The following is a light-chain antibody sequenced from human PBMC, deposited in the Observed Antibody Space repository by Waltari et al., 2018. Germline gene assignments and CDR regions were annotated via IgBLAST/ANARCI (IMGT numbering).Light chain of an antibody. V-gene: IGKV3-20*01. CDR3: QKYVRLPAT. J-gene: IGKJ1*01. CDR1: QRVSRA. CDR2: DAS. Sequence: EIVLTQSPGTLSLSPGETVTLSCRASQRVSRALAWYQQKPGQAPRLLIYDASTRATGIPDRFSGSGSGTDFSLTISRLEPEDFAVYYCQKYVRLPATFGQGTKVEIK.